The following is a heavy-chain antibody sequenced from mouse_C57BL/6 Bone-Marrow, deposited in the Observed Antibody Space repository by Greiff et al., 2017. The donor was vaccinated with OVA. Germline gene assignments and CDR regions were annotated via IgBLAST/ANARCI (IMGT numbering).Heavy chain of an antibody. CDR3: ARNFYYYGSSRYYYAMDY. D-gene: IGHD1-1*01. Sequence: VQLQQSGPGLVQPSQSLSITCTVSGFSLTSYGVHWVRQSPGKGLEWLGVIWSGGSTDYNAAFISRLSISKDNSKSQVFFKMNSLQADDTAIYYCARNFYYYGSSRYYYAMDYWGQGTSVTVSS. J-gene: IGHJ4*01. V-gene: IGHV2-2*01. CDR1: GFSLTSYG. CDR2: IWSGGST.